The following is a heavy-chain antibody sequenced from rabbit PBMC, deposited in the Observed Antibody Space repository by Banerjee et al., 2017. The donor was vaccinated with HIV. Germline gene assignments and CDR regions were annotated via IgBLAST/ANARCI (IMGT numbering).Heavy chain of an antibody. V-gene: IGHV1S40*01. CDR2: IYAGSSGST. CDR1: GFSFSSSYY. J-gene: IGHJ4*01. CDR3: ARGDISGYSGNAYALNL. Sequence: QSLEESGGDLVKPGASLTLTCTASGFSFSSSYYMCWVRQAPGRGLEWVACIYAGSSGSTDYASWAKGRFTISKTSSTTVTLQLNSLTAADTATYFCARGDISGYSGNAYALNLWGPGTLVTVS. D-gene: IGHD6-1*01.